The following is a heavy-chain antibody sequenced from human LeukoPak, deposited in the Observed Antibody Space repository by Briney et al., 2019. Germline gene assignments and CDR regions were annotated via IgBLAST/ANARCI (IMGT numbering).Heavy chain of an antibody. J-gene: IGHJ5*02. CDR1: GYSVTSYW. D-gene: IGHD3-10*01. Sequence: GESLKISCKGSGYSVTSYWIGWVRQMPGKGLEWMGIIYAADSDTRYSPSFQGQVAISADNSISTAYLQWSSLKASDSAMYYCARTNYGSGSSYKGWFDPWGQGTLVTVSS. CDR3: ARTNYGSGSSYKGWFDP. V-gene: IGHV5-51*01. CDR2: IYAADSDT.